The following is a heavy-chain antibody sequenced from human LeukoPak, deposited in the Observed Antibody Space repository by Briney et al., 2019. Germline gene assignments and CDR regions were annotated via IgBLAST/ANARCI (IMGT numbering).Heavy chain of an antibody. CDR2: IRNDGTNK. D-gene: IGHD4-11*01. V-gene: IGHV3-30*02. CDR1: GFTFTSCG. CDR3: CGGTVTTFDY. Sequence: GASLRLSCAASGFTFTSCGMHWVRQAPGQGLEWVTFIRNDGTNKYYADSVQGRFTISRDTSTNTPYLQMSILRSEDTAVYYCCGGTVTTFDYWGQGTLVTVSS. J-gene: IGHJ4*02.